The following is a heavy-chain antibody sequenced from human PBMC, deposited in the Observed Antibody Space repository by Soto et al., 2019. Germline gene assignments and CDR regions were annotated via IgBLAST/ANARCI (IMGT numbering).Heavy chain of an antibody. CDR1: GFTFTRYS. CDR3: ARESEDLTSNFDY. V-gene: IGHV3-21*06. J-gene: IGHJ4*02. Sequence: GGSLRLSCAASGFTFTRYSMNWVRQAPGKGLEWVSSISSTTNYIYYGDSMKGRFTISRDNAENSLYLEMNSLRAEDTAVYYCARESEDLTSNFDYWGQGTLVTVS. CDR2: ISSTTNYI.